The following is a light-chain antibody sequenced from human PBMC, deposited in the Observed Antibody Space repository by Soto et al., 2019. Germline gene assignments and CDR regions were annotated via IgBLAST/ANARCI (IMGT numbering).Light chain of an antibody. CDR3: QQYNNWS. V-gene: IGKV3-15*01. Sequence: EIVMTHSPATLSVSPGERATLSCRASQSVSINLAWYQQKPGQAPRLLIYGASTRATGIPARFSGSGSGTELTLTISSLQSEDFAVYYCQQYNNWSFGQGTKVDIK. CDR1: QSVSIN. J-gene: IGKJ1*01. CDR2: GAS.